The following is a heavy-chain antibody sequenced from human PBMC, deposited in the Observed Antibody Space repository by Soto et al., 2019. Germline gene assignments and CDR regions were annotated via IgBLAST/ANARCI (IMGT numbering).Heavy chain of an antibody. CDR1: GFRFSDYG. CDR3: AKTRRGYDMFFYGLDV. CDR2: ISNDGSKK. J-gene: IGHJ6*02. V-gene: IGHV3-30*18. D-gene: IGHD5-12*01. Sequence: QVHLVESGRGVVQPGRSLRLACAVSGFRFSDYGMHWVRQAPGKGLEWVAVISNDGSKKYYGDSVQGRFTISRDDSKSTMYVQMDSLKPEDTAVYYCAKTRRGYDMFFYGLDVWGQGTTVTVSS.